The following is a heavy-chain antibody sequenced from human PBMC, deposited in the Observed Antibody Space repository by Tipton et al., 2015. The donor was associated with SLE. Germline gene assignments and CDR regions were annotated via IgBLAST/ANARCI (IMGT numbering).Heavy chain of an antibody. Sequence: GSLRLSCAASGFTYSGYAMHWVRQAPGKGLEWVAFIRADGSNKDYADSVKGRFTISRDNSKSTLYLQMNRLRVEDTAVYYCAGGTGAYFDHWGQGTLVTVSS. D-gene: IGHD3-16*01. V-gene: IGHV3-30*02. CDR2: IRADGSNK. J-gene: IGHJ4*02. CDR1: GFTYSGYA. CDR3: AGGTGAYFDH.